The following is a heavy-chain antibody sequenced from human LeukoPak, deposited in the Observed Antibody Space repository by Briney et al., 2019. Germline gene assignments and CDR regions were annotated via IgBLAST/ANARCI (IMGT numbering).Heavy chain of an antibody. V-gene: IGHV3-7*03. CDR3: ARGGGLDV. D-gene: IGHD3-16*01. Sequence: GGSLKLSCEASGFTFSSYWMNWARQAPGRGLEWVASINHNGNVNYYVDSVKGRSTISRDNAKNSLYLQMSNLRAEDTAVYFCARGGGLDVWGQGATVTVSS. CDR1: GFTFSSYW. J-gene: IGHJ6*02. CDR2: INHNGNVN.